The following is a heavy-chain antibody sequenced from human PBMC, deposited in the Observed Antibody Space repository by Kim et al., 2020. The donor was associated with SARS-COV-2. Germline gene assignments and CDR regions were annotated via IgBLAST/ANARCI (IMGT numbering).Heavy chain of an antibody. CDR1: GGSISSYY. Sequence: SETLSLTCTVSGGSISSYYWSWIRQPPGKGLEWIGYIYYSGSTNYNASRKSRVTISVDTSKNQFSLKLSSVTAADTAVYYCARVARSSSGEPKIFDYWGQRTLGTVSS. D-gene: IGHD6-19*01. CDR2: IYYSGST. CDR3: ARVARSSSGEPKIFDY. J-gene: IGHJ4*02. V-gene: IGHV4-59*13.